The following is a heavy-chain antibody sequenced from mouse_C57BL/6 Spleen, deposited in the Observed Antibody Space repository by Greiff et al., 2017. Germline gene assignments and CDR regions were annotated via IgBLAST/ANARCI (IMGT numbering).Heavy chain of an antibody. CDR2: ISYDGSN. CDR3: ARDLGAKAGATSFAH. CDR1: GYSITSGYY. J-gene: IGHJ3*01. Sequence: EVQLLQSGPGLVKPSQSLSLTCSVTGYSITSGYYWNWIRQFPGNKLEWMGYISYDGSNNYNPSLKNRISITRDTSKNQFFLKLNSVTTEDTSTYCCARDLGAKAGATSFAHRGEKGLVTVSA. D-gene: IGHD4-1*01. V-gene: IGHV3-6*01.